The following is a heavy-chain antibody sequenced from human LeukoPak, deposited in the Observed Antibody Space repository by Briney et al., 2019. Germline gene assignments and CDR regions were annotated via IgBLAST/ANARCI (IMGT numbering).Heavy chain of an antibody. CDR3: ARDMAYCSGVSCYRFDY. CDR2: ISFDGSDK. J-gene: IGHJ4*02. Sequence: PGGSLRLSCAASGFTFSSYGMHWVRQAPGKGLEWVAVISFDGSDKHYADSVKGRITISRDNSKRMVYLQMNSLRAEDAAVYYCARDMAYCSGVSCYRFDYWGLGTLVTVSS. CDR1: GFTFSSYG. V-gene: IGHV3-30*03. D-gene: IGHD2-15*01.